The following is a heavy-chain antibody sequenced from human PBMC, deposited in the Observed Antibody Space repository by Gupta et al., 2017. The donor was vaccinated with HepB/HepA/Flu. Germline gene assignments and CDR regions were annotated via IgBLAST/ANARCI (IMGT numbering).Heavy chain of an antibody. J-gene: IGHJ4*02. V-gene: IGHV3-30*03. CDR1: GFTFITYG. CDR2: ISYDGSNK. D-gene: IGHD2-2*01. Sequence: QVQLVESGGGVVQPGRSLRLSCAASGFTFITYGMPWVRQAPGKGLEWVALISYDGSNKYFADSVKGRFTISRDNSKDTLYLQMNSLRPEDTAVYYCARDHCTTTSCSHYYFDFWGQGTLVTVSS. CDR3: ARDHCTTTSCSHYYFDF.